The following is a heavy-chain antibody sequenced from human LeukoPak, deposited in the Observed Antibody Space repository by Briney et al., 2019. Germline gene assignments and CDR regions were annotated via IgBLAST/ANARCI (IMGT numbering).Heavy chain of an antibody. J-gene: IGHJ6*02. CDR2: IYYSGST. D-gene: IGHD3-10*01. CDR3: AREGRIYYYGSGSYYRDDYYYYGMDV. CDR1: GGSISSYY. V-gene: IGHV4-59*01. Sequence: PSETLSLTCTVSGGSISSYYWSWIRQPSGKGLEWIGYIYYSGSTNYNPSLKSRVTISVDTSKNQFSLKLSSVTAADTAVYYCAREGRIYYYGSGSYYRDDYYYYGMDVWGQGTTVTVSS.